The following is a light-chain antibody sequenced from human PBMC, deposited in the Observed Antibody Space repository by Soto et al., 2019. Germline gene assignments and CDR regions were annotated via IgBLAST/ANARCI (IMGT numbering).Light chain of an antibody. CDR2: LEGSGNY. Sequence: QLVLTQSSSASASLGSSVXXXXXXXXXXXSYIIAWHQQQPGKAPRYLMKLEGSGNYNKGSGVPDRFSGSSSGADRYLTISNLQSEDEADYYCETWDSNRWVFGGGTKVTVL. CDR1: XXXXSYI. CDR3: ETWDSNRWV. J-gene: IGLJ3*02. V-gene: IGLV4-60*03.